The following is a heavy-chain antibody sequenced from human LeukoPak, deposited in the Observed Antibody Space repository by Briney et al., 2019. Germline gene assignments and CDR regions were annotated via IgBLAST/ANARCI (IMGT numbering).Heavy chain of an antibody. CDR1: GYTFTGYY. J-gene: IGHJ4*02. Sequence: ASVKVSCKASGYTFTGYYMHWVRQAPGQGLEWMGWINPNSGGTNYAQKFQGRVTTTRDTSISTAYMELSRLRSDDTAVYYCARGKRITIFGVVIDFDYWGQGTLVTVSS. V-gene: IGHV1-2*02. D-gene: IGHD3-3*01. CDR3: ARGKRITIFGVVIDFDY. CDR2: INPNSGGT.